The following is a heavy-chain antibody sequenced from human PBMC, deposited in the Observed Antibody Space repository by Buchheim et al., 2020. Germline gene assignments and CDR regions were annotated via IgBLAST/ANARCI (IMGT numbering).Heavy chain of an antibody. D-gene: IGHD3-22*01. CDR1: GFTFSSYA. J-gene: IGHJ4*02. Sequence: EVQLLESGGGLVQPGGSLRLSCAASGFTFSSYAMSWVRQAPGKGLEWVSGISDTGGTTYYADSVKGRFTISRDNSKNTLYLQMNSLRAEDTAVYYCAKETVITMIVGYSNDYWGQGTL. CDR3: AKETVITMIVGYSNDY. CDR2: ISDTGGTT. V-gene: IGHV3-23*01.